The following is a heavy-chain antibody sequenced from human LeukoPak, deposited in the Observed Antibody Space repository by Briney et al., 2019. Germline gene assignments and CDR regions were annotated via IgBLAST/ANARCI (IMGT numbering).Heavy chain of an antibody. V-gene: IGHV4-61*02. J-gene: IGHJ4*02. D-gene: IGHD3-22*01. CDR3: ARAARHYYDSSGHFDY. CDR2: IYTSGST. Sequence: SETLSLTCTVSGGSISSGSYYWSWIRQPAGKGLEWIGRIYTSGSTNYNPSLKSRVTISVDTSKNQFSLKLSSVTAADTAVYYCARAARHYYDSSGHFDYWGQGTLVTVSS. CDR1: GGSISSGSYY.